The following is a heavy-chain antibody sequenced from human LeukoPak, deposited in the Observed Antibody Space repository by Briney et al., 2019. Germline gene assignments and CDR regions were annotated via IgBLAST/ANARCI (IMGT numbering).Heavy chain of an antibody. Sequence: GGSLRLSCAASGFTVSSNYMSGVRQAPGRGVEWGSVIYSGGSTYYADSVKGRFTISRDNSKNTLYLQMNSLRAEDTAVYYCATQSGYDSSGSLYFQHWGQGTLVTVSS. D-gene: IGHD3-22*01. CDR1: GFTVSSNY. CDR3: ATQSGYDSSGSLYFQH. CDR2: IYSGGST. V-gene: IGHV3-53*01. J-gene: IGHJ1*01.